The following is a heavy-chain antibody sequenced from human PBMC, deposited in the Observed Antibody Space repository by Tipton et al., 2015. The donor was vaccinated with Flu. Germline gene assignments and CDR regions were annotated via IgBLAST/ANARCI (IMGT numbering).Heavy chain of an antibody. D-gene: IGHD2/OR15-2a*01. V-gene: IGHV4-61*02. CDR1: DGSISRGTDY. Sequence: TLSLTCAVSDGSISRGTDYWSWIRQPAGKGLEWIGRIYTSGSTSYNPSPKSRVTISVDASKDQFSLKLSSMTAADTAMYYCARETRGSKNTAFDIWGQGTMVTVSS. CDR2: IYTSGST. CDR3: ARETRGSKNTAFDI. J-gene: IGHJ3*02.